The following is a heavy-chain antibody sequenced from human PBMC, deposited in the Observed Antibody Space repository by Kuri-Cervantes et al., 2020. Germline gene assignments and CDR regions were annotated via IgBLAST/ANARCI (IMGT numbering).Heavy chain of an antibody. CDR2: IHRDGII. CDR3: AKEISPFNAFDI. V-gene: IGHV3-NL1*01. J-gene: IGHJ3*02. CDR1: GFTFSSYA. Sequence: GESLKISCAASGFTFSSYAMHWVRQAPGKGLEWVSFIHRDGIIRYADSVQGRFTISRDNSKDTLYLLMNSLRAEDTAVYFCAKEISPFNAFDIWGQGTMVTVSS.